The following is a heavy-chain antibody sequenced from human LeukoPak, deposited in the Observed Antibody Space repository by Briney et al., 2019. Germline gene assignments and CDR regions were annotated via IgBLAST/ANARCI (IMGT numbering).Heavy chain of an antibody. CDR1: GFTFDDYS. V-gene: IGHV3-43*02. CDR2: ITGDGDDT. D-gene: IGHD3-22*01. J-gene: IGHJ4*02. Sequence: PGGSLRLSCAASGFTFDDYSMHWVRQAPGKGLEWVSLITGDGDDTYYADSVKGRFTISRDNSKNSLYLQMNSLRTEDTALYYCASGGSSGYSYRFDYWGQGTLVTVSS. CDR3: ASGGSSGYSYRFDY.